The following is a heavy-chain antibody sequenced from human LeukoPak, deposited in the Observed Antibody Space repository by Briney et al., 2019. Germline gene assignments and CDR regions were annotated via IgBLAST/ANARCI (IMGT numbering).Heavy chain of an antibody. D-gene: IGHD5-18*01. CDR1: GGSISNYY. CDR2: IYTSGST. Sequence: PSETLSLTCTVTGGSISNYYWSWIRQPAGKGLEWIGRIYTSGSTNYNPPLKSRVTMSVDTSKNQFSLKLSSVTAADTAVYYCARDVYTYNSGNWFDPWGQGTLVTVSS. CDR3: ARDVYTYNSGNWFDP. J-gene: IGHJ5*02. V-gene: IGHV4-4*07.